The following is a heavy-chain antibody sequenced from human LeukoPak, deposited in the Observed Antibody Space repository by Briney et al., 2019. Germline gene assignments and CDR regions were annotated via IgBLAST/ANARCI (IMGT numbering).Heavy chain of an antibody. CDR1: GGSISSYY. Sequence: PSETLSLTCTVSGGSISSYYWSWIRQPPGKGLEWIGYIYYSGSTNYNPSLKSRVTISVDTSKNQFSLKLSSVTAADTAVYYCAGDAGGGSFDYWGQGTLVTVSS. CDR2: IYYSGST. V-gene: IGHV4-59*01. J-gene: IGHJ4*02. CDR3: AGDAGGGSFDY. D-gene: IGHD3-16*01.